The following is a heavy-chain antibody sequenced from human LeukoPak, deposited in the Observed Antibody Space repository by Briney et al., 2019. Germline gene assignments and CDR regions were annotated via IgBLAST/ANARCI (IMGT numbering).Heavy chain of an antibody. V-gene: IGHV4-4*02. CDR1: GGSLSSSNW. Sequence: SETLSLTCAVSGGSLSSSNWWSWVRQPPGKGLEWIGEIYHSGSTNYNPSLKSRVTISVDKSKNQFSLKLSSVTAADTAVYYCARDWNSSGWYYYWGQGTLVTVSS. J-gene: IGHJ4*02. D-gene: IGHD6-19*01. CDR3: ARDWNSSGWYYY. CDR2: IYHSGST.